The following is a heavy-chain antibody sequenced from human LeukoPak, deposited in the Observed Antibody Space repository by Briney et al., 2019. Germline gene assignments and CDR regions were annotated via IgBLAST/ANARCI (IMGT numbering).Heavy chain of an antibody. CDR1: GYTFTGYY. V-gene: IGHV1-2*06. D-gene: IGHD3-22*01. CDR2: INPNSGGT. CDR3: ARGRRYYDSSGRSLFDY. Sequence: ASVKVSCKASGYTFTGYYMHWVRQAPGQGLEWMGRINPNSGGTKYAQKFQGRVTMTRDTSISTAYMELSRLRSDDTAVYYCARGRRYYDSSGRSLFDYWGQGTLVTVSS. J-gene: IGHJ4*02.